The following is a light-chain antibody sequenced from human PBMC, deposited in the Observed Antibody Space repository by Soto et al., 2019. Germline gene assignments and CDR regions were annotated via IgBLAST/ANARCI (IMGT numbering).Light chain of an antibody. CDR1: QRVSSY. CDR3: QQYNNWPPIT. CDR2: DAS. J-gene: IGKJ5*01. V-gene: IGKV3-11*01. Sequence: LAPGEGANLSCRASQRVSSYLAWYQQQPGQAPRLLIYDASNRATGIPVRFSGSGSGTDFTLTISSLEPEDFAVYYCQQYNNWPPITFGQGARLEI.